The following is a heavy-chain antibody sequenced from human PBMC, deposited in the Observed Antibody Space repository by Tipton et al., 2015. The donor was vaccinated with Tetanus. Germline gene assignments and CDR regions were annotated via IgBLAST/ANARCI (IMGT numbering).Heavy chain of an antibody. D-gene: IGHD3-9*01. J-gene: IGHJ6*02. CDR2: IYYSGST. V-gene: IGHV4-31*03. CDR3: ARGRNYDILTVYYWVGVDRLYVMDV. Sequence: TLSLTCTVSGGPISSGGYYWSWIRQHPGKGLEWIGYIYYSGSTYYNPSLKSRVTISVDTSKNLFSLKLSSVTAAVTAVYYCARGRNYDILTVYYWVGVDRLYVMDVGGQGTTVTVSS. CDR1: GGPISSGGYY.